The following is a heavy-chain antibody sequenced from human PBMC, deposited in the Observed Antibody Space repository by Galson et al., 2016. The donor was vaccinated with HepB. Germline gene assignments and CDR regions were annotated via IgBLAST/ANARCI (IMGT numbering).Heavy chain of an antibody. J-gene: IGHJ4*02. D-gene: IGHD3-10*01. CDR2: INTDGTDT. CDR3: ARSPRILWFEVDY. V-gene: IGHV3-74*01. Sequence: SLRLSCAVSGFTFSNYWMHWVRQAPGQGLVWAARINTDGTDTHYADSVKGRFTISRDNAKSTVYLQMDSLRVDDTAVYYCARSPRILWFEVDYWGQGILVIVSS. CDR1: GFTFSNYW.